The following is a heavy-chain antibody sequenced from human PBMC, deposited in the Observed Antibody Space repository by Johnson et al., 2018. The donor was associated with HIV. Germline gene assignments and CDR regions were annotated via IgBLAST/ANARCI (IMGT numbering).Heavy chain of an antibody. CDR3: ARGQGGAIPHDAFDI. J-gene: IGHJ3*02. Sequence: VQLVESGGVVVQPGGSLRLSCAASGFTFDDYTMHWVRQAPGKGLEYVSAISSNGGSTYYANSVKGRFTISRDNSKNTLYLQMGSLRAEDMAVYYCARGQGGAIPHDAFDIWDQGTMVTVSS. D-gene: IGHD3-16*01. CDR2: ISSNGGST. CDR1: GFTFDDYT. V-gene: IGHV3-64*01.